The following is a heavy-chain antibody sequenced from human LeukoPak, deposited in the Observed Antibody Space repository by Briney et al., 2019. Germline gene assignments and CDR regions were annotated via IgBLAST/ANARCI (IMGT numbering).Heavy chain of an antibody. J-gene: IGHJ3*02. CDR3: AKLTTYYYDSSGYSPDAFDI. D-gene: IGHD3-22*01. V-gene: IGHV1-46*01. CDR1: GYTFTRYY. CDR2: INPSGGFT. Sequence: ASVKVSCKASGYTFTRYYMHWVRQAPGQGLEWMGIINPSGGFTSYAQKFQGRVTITADESTSTAYMELSSLRSEDTAVYYCAKLTTYYYDSSGYSPDAFDIWGQGTMVTVSS.